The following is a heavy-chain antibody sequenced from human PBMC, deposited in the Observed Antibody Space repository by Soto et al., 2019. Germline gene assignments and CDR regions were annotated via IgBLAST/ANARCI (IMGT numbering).Heavy chain of an antibody. J-gene: IGHJ6*02. Sequence: QVQPQQWGAGLLKPSDTLSLTCAVYGGSFSGYYWSWIRQPPGTGLEWIGEVDHTGSTIYNPSLKSRVTLSLDTSKNQFSLKVRSVTAADTAVYYCVNYYDRPDGMDVWGQGTTVTVSS. V-gene: IGHV4-34*01. CDR1: GGSFSGYY. CDR3: VNYYDRPDGMDV. D-gene: IGHD3-22*01. CDR2: VDHTGST.